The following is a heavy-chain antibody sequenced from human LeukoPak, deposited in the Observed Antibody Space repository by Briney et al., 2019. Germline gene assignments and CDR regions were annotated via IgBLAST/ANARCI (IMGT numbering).Heavy chain of an antibody. Sequence: GGSLRLSCEASGFSFSKYGMHWVRQAPGKGLEWVAVISFDGTNKYYADSVKGRFTISRDNSRNTLYLQMNSLRAEDTAVYYCAKGGVVDTAMASYWGQGTLVTVSS. CDR2: ISFDGTNK. D-gene: IGHD5-18*01. CDR1: GFSFSKYG. J-gene: IGHJ4*02. V-gene: IGHV3-30*18. CDR3: AKGGVVDTAMASY.